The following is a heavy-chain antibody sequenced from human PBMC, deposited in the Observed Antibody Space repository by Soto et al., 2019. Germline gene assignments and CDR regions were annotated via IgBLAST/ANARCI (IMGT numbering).Heavy chain of an antibody. CDR3: AKRYYDFWSGYYAGMFYYGMDV. D-gene: IGHD3-3*01. J-gene: IGHJ6*02. V-gene: IGHV3-30-3*02. Sequence: PGGSLRLSCAASGFTFSSYAMHWVRQAPGKGLEWVAVISYDGSNRYYADSVKGRFTISRDNSKNTLYLQINSLRAEDTAVYYCAKRYYDFWSGYYAGMFYYGMDVWGQGTTVTVSS. CDR1: GFTFSSYA. CDR2: ISYDGSNR.